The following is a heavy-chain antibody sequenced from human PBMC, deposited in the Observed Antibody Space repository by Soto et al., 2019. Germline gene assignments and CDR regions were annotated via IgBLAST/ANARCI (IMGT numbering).Heavy chain of an antibody. J-gene: IGHJ4*02. CDR2: IIPMLGIA. CDR3: ARDEYYYGSVAFFDY. V-gene: IGHV1-69*04. D-gene: IGHD3-10*01. CDR1: GGTFSSYT. Sequence: QVQLVHSGAEVKKPGSSVNVSCKASGGTFSSYTISWVRQAPGKGLEWMGRIIPMLGIANYAQKVQGRVTITADKSTSTSYMELSSLRSEDTAVYYCARDEYYYGSVAFFDYWGQGTLVTFSS.